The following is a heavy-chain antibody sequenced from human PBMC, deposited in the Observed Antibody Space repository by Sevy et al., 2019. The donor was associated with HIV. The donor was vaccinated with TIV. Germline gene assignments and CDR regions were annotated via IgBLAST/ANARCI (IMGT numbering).Heavy chain of an antibody. Sequence: GGSLRLSCAASGFTFSSYDMHWVRQATGKGLEWVSAIGTAGDPYYPGSVKGRFTISRENATNSLYLQMNSLRAGDTAVYYCARGSGAAGTQWFDAWGQGPLVTVSS. J-gene: IGHJ5*02. CDR2: IGTAGDP. V-gene: IGHV3-13*05. CDR3: ARGSGAAGTQWFDA. D-gene: IGHD6-13*01. CDR1: GFTFSSYD.